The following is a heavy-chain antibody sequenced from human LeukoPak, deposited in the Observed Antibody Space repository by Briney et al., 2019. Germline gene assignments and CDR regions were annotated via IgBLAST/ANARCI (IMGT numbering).Heavy chain of an antibody. Sequence: GGSLRLSCAASGFTVSSNYMSWVRQAPGKGLEWDSVLYSGGSTYYADSVKGRFTISRDNSKNTLYLQMNSLRAEDTAVYYCARNIYDSSGYYFDHWGQGTLVTVSS. CDR1: GFTVSSNY. V-gene: IGHV3-53*01. D-gene: IGHD3-22*01. CDR2: LYSGGST. J-gene: IGHJ4*02. CDR3: ARNIYDSSGYYFDH.